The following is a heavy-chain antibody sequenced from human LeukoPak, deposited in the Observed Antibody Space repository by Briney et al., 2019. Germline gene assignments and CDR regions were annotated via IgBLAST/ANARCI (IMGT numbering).Heavy chain of an antibody. CDR1: GFTFSSYS. CDR3: ARKPSSGWYAGSVAGGDY. J-gene: IGHJ4*02. D-gene: IGHD6-19*01. CDR2: ISSSSSSYI. V-gene: IGHV3-21*01. Sequence: GGSLRLSCAASGFTFSSYSMNWVRQAPGKGLEWVSSISSSSSSYIYYADSVKGRFTISRDNAKNSLYLQMNSLRAEDTAVYYCARKPSSGWYAGSVAGGDYWGQGTLVTVSS.